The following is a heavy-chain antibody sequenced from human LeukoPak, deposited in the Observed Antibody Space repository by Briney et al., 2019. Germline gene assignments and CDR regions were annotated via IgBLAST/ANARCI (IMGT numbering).Heavy chain of an antibody. J-gene: IGHJ4*02. CDR1: GFTFSSYS. Sequence: GGSLRLSCAASGFTFSSYSMNWVRQAPGKGLEWVSSISSSSSYIYYADSVKGRFTISRDNAKNSLYLQMNSLRAEDTAVYYCARDLIGGNRYCSSTSCYKDWGQGTLVTVFS. CDR3: ARDLIGGNRYCSSTSCYKD. V-gene: IGHV3-21*01. D-gene: IGHD2-2*02. CDR2: ISSSSSYI.